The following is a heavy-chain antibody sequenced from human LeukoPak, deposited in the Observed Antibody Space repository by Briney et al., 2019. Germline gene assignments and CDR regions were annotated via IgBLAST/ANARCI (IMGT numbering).Heavy chain of an antibody. CDR3: TTLIVVEGGFDY. CDR1: GYTFTSYY. J-gene: IGHJ4*02. CDR2: INPSGGST. V-gene: IGHV1-46*01. Sequence: ASVKVSCKASGYTFTSYYMHWVRQAPGRGLEWMGIINPSGGSTSYAQKFQGRVTMTRDMSTSTDYMELSSLRAEDTAVYYCTTLIVVEGGFDYWGQGTLVTVSS. D-gene: IGHD3-22*01.